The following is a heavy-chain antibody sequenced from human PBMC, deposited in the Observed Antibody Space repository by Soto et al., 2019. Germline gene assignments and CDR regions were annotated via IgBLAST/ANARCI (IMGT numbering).Heavy chain of an antibody. Sequence: SETLSLTCLFSGESISSSSYYWGWIRKPPGKGLEWIGSIYHSGRTYYNPSLKSRVSISIDTSKNQFSLKLSSVTAADTALYYCARQRTTVVTQAYFDYWGQGALVTVSS. CDR2: IYHSGRT. J-gene: IGHJ4*02. V-gene: IGHV4-39*01. CDR3: ARQRTTVVTQAYFDY. D-gene: IGHD2-21*02. CDR1: GESISSSSYY.